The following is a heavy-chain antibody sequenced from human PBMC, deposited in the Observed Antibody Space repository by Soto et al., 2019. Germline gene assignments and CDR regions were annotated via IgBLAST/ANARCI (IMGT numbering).Heavy chain of an antibody. D-gene: IGHD3-10*01. CDR1: GDSVSSNSAA. J-gene: IGHJ5*02. V-gene: IGHV6-1*01. Sequence: SQTLSLTCAISGDSVSSNSAAWNWIRQSPSRGLEWLGRTYYRSKWYNDYAVSVKSRITINPDTSKNQFSLQLNSVTPEDTAVYYCARADPRRITMVRGVIIVYWFDPWGQRTLVTVSS. CDR2: TYYRSKWYN. CDR3: ARADPRRITMVRGVIIVYWFDP.